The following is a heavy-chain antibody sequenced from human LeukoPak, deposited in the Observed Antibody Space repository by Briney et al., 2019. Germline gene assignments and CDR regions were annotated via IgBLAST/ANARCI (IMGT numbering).Heavy chain of an antibody. V-gene: IGHV5-51*01. Sequence: AESPKISCKGSGYSFTSYWIGWVRQLPGKGLEWMGIIYPGDSDTRYSPSFQGQVTISADKSISTAYLQWSSLKASDTAMYYCARHVSTREYINWFDPWGQGTLVTVSS. CDR3: ARHVSTREYINWFDP. CDR1: GYSFTSYW. D-gene: IGHD6-6*01. CDR2: IYPGDSDT. J-gene: IGHJ5*02.